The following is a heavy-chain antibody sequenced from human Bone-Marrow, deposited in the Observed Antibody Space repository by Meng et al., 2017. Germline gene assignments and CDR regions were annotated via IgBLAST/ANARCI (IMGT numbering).Heavy chain of an antibody. CDR3: ERGVGYVVGAFDI. CDR1: GGSISSSSYY. Sequence: SETLSLTCTVSGGSISSSSYYWGWIRQPPGKGLEWIGSIYYSGSTYYNPSLKSRVTISVDTSENQFSLKLSSVTAADTAVYYCERGVGYVVGAFDIWGQGTMVTVSS. CDR2: IYYSGST. V-gene: IGHV4-39*07. J-gene: IGHJ3*02. D-gene: IGHD1-26*01.